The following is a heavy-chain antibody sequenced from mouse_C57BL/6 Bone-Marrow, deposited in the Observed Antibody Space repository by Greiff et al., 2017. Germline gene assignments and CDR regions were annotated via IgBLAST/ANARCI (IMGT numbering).Heavy chain of an antibody. CDR1: GYAFSSSW. V-gene: IGHV1-82*01. J-gene: IGHJ2*01. D-gene: IGHD1-1*01. CDR2: IYPGDGDT. CDR3: AREPLYYYGSSYFDY. Sequence: QVQLQQSGPELVKPGASVKISCKASGYAFSSSWMNWVKQRPGKGLEWIGRIYPGDGDTNYNGKFKGKATLTADKSSSTAYMQLSSLTSEDSAVYFCAREPLYYYGSSYFDYWGQGTTLTVSS.